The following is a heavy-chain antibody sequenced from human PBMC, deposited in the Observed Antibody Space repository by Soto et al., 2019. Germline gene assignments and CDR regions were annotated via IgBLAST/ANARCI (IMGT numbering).Heavy chain of an antibody. D-gene: IGHD6-13*01. CDR1: GGTFSSYA. V-gene: IGHV1-69*13. CDR2: IIPIFGTA. CDR3: ARGAVAAAGTSWFDP. J-gene: IGHJ5*02. Sequence: GASVKVSCKASGGTFSSYAISWVRQAPGQGLEWMGGIIPIFGTANYAQKFQGRVTITADESTSTAYMELSSLRSEDTAVYYCARGAVAAAGTSWFDPWGQGTLVTVSS.